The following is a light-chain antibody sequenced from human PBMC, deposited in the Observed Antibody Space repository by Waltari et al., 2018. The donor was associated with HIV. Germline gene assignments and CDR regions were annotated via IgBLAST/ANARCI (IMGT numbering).Light chain of an antibody. Sequence: DIVMTQSPDSLAVSLGARATVTCTSSRTVLYNRNYLAWYQQKPGQPPKLLIYWASTRDSGVPDRFTGSGSGTDFTLTISGLQAEDVAVYYCQQYFSNAQITFGQGTRLDIK. CDR1: RTVLYNRNY. CDR2: WAS. CDR3: QQYFSNAQIT. V-gene: IGKV4-1*01. J-gene: IGKJ5*01.